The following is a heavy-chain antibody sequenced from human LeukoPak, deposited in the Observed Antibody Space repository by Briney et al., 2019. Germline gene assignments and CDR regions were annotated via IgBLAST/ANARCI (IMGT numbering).Heavy chain of an antibody. V-gene: IGHV1-8*01. CDR2: MNPNSGNT. J-gene: IGHJ4*02. CDR3: ARDTYDFLTGRYSGSGGDY. Sequence: ASVKVSCKASGYTFTSYDINWVRQATGQGLEWMGWMNPNSGNTGYAQKFQGRVTMTRNTSISTAYMELSSLRSEDTAVYYCARDTYDFLTGRYSGSGGDYWGQGTLVTVSS. D-gene: IGHD3-9*01. CDR1: GYTFTSYD.